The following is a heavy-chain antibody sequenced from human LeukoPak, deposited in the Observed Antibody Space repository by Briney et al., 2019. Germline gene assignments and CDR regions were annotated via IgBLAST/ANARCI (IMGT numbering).Heavy chain of an antibody. V-gene: IGHV1-69*04. J-gene: IGHJ4*02. Sequence: SVKVSCKASGGTFSSYAISWVRQAPGQGLEWMGRIIPILGIANYAQKFQGRVTITADKSTSTAYMELSSLRSEDTAVYYCARDMAPGYCSGGSCYSFSYWGQGTLVTVSS. CDR2: IIPILGIA. CDR1: GGTFSSYA. D-gene: IGHD2-15*01. CDR3: ARDMAPGYCSGGSCYSFSY.